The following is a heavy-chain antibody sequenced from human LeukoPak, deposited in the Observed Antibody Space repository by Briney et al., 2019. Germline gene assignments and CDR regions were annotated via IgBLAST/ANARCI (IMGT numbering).Heavy chain of an antibody. CDR1: GYSISSGYY. CDR3: ARSIGSWFDP. V-gene: IGHV4-38-2*02. J-gene: IGHJ5*02. CDR2: IYLSGST. Sequence: SETLSLTCTVSGYSISSGYYWGWIRPPPGKGLEWIGSIYLSGSTYYNPSLKSRVTISVDTSKNQFSLKLSSVTAADTAVYYCARSIGSWFDPWGQGTLVTVSS.